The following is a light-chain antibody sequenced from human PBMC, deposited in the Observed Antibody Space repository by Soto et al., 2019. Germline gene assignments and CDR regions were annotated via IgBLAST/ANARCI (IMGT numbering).Light chain of an antibody. CDR3: QQYGVT. V-gene: IGKV1-33*01. J-gene: IGKJ3*01. Sequence: DIQMTQSPSSLSASVGDRVTITCQASQDISNYLNWYQQKPGKAPKLLIYDASNLETGVPSRFSGSGSGTDFTFTISSLQPEDIATYYCQQYGVTFGPGTKVDIK. CDR1: QDISNY. CDR2: DAS.